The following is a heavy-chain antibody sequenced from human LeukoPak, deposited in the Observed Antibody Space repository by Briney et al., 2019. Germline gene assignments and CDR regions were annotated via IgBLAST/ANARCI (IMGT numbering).Heavy chain of an antibody. Sequence: SETLSLTCTVSGGSISSSSYYWGWIRQPPGKGLEWIGSICYSGSTYYNPSLKSRVTISVDTSKNQFSLKLSSVTAADTAVYYCARAVLLGSAVDYWGQGTLVTVSS. J-gene: IGHJ4*02. D-gene: IGHD3-16*01. CDR1: GGSISSSSYY. CDR2: ICYSGST. V-gene: IGHV4-39*01. CDR3: ARAVLLGSAVDY.